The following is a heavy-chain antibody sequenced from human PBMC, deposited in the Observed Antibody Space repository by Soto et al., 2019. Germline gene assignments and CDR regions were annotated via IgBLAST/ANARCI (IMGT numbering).Heavy chain of an antibody. J-gene: IGHJ4*02. D-gene: IGHD6-19*01. CDR2: IYSGGST. CDR3: ARSSGWYCFDY. CDR1: GFTDSRNY. V-gene: IGHV3-53*02. Sequence: EVQLVETGGGLIQPGGSLRLSCAASGFTDSRNYMTWVRQAPGKGLEWVSVIYSGGSTYYADSVKGRFSISRDNSRDTLYLQMNSLRAKDTAVYYCARSSGWYCFDYWGQGTLVTVSS.